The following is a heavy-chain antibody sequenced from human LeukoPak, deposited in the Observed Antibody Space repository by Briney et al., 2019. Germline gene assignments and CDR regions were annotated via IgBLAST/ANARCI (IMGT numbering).Heavy chain of an antibody. CDR3: AKDAPPYYDSGFDY. Sequence: GGSLRLSCAASGFTFSSYGMHCVRQAPGKGLEWVAFIRYDGSNKYYADSVKGRFTISRDNSKNTLYLQMNSLRAEDTAVYYCAKDAPPYYDSGFDYWGQGTPVTVSS. CDR2: IRYDGSNK. J-gene: IGHJ4*02. V-gene: IGHV3-30*02. D-gene: IGHD3-22*01. CDR1: GFTFSSYG.